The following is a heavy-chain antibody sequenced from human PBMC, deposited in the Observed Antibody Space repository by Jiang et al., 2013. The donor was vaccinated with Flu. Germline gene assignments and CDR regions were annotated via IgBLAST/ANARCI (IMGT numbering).Heavy chain of an antibody. J-gene: IGHJ4*02. D-gene: IGHD4-17*01. V-gene: IGHV1-8*01. CDR3: ARDNGAYARWVAH. CDR2: MNPETGKT. CDR1: GYSFTSFN. Sequence: GAEVKKPGASVKVSCKASGYSFTSFNINWVRQATGQGLEWMGWMNPETGKTVFAERFQGRVTLTRDTSANTAYMEVSSLRSEDTALYYCARDNGAYARWVAHWGQGTLVTVSS.